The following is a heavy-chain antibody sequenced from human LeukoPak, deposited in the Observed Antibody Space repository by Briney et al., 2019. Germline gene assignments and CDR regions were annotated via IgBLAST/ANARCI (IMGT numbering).Heavy chain of an antibody. V-gene: IGHV1-46*01. CDR3: ARGHQYYYDSSGYFGRILNH. CDR1: GYTFTSYY. D-gene: IGHD3-22*01. J-gene: IGHJ5*02. CDR2: INPSGGST. Sequence: ASVKVSCKASGYTFTSYYMHWVRQAPGQGLEWMGIINPSGGSTSYAQKFQGRVTMTRDTSTSTVYMGLSSLRSEDTAVYYCARGHQYYYDSSGYFGRILNHWGQGTLVTVSS.